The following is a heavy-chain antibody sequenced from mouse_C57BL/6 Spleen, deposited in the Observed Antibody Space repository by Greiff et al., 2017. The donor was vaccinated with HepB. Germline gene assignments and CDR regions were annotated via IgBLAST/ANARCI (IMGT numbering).Heavy chain of an antibody. V-gene: IGHV1-61*01. CDR3: ARTGGSTTVVATRDYYYDY. CDR2: IYPSDSET. CDR1: GYTFTSYW. D-gene: IGHD1-1*01. Sequence: QVQLQQPGAELVRPGSSVKLSCKASGYTFTSYWMDWVKQRPGQGLEWIGNIYPSDSETHYNQKFKDKATLTVDKSSSTAYMQLGSLTSEDSAVYYCARTGGSTTVVATRDYYYDYWGQGTTLTVSS. J-gene: IGHJ2*01.